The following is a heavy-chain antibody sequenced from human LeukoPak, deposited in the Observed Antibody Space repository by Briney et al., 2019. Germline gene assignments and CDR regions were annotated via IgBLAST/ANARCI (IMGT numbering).Heavy chain of an antibody. CDR3: AREVVVPSPPDGFDI. Sequence: SQTLSLTCTVSGVSISRSDYWSWIRQAPGKGLEWVGYIHYTGATYYNPSLKSRLTLSLDTSKNQFSLKLSSVTAADTAVYYGAREVVVPSPPDGFDIWAQGTVVTVFS. CDR1: GVSISRSDY. D-gene: IGHD3-16*02. CDR2: IHYTGAT. J-gene: IGHJ3*02. V-gene: IGHV4-31*03.